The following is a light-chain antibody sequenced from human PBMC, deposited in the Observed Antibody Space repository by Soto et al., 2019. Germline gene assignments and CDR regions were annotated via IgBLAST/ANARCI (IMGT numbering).Light chain of an antibody. CDR3: QQYDTSPRT. CDR2: GAS. Sequence: EIVLTQSPGTLSLSPGERATLSCRASQSVRSNFLAWYQQKPGQAPKLLIYGASNRATGIPDRFSGSGSGTDFTLTISGLEPEDFAVYSCQQYDTSPRTFGQGTKVEIK. CDR1: QSVRSNF. V-gene: IGKV3-20*01. J-gene: IGKJ1*01.